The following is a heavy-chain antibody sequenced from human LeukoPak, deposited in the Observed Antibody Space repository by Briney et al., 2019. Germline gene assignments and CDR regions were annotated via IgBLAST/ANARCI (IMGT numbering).Heavy chain of an antibody. CDR2: IYYSGST. D-gene: IGHD6-6*01. Sequence: SETLPLTCTVSGGSISSYYWSWIRQPPGKGLEWIGYIYYSGSTNYNPSLKSRVTISVDTSKNQFSLKLSSVTAADTAVYYCARHQVRSSIDYWGQGTLVTVSS. J-gene: IGHJ4*02. CDR1: GGSISSYY. V-gene: IGHV4-59*08. CDR3: ARHQVRSSIDY.